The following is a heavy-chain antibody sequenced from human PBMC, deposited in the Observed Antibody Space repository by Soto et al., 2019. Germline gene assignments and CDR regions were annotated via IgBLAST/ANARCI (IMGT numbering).Heavy chain of an antibody. Sequence: GESLKISCKGSGYNFADFWIGWVRQMPGKGLEWMGIIFPGDSDTRYSPSFQGQVTISADKSISTAYLQWSSLKASDTAMYYCARLQAAAGDNDLTFDYWGQGTLVTVSS. J-gene: IGHJ4*02. V-gene: IGHV5-51*01. D-gene: IGHD6-13*01. CDR3: ARLQAAAGDNDLTFDY. CDR1: GYNFADFW. CDR2: IFPGDSDT.